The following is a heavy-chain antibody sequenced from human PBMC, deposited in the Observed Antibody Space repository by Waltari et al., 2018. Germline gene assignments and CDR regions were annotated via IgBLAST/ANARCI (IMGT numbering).Heavy chain of an antibody. CDR2: SNHGGST. Sequence: QVQLQQWGAGLLKPSETLSLTCAVYSGSFSGYWWTWIRQPPGKGLEWIGESNHGGSTNFNRSLKGRVALLVDTSKSHLSLGLTSVTAADTAVYYCAIRTFDSGTYSHPYYFDSWGQGTLVTVSS. D-gene: IGHD3-10*01. J-gene: IGHJ4*02. CDR3: AIRTFDSGTYSHPYYFDS. CDR1: SGSFSGYW. V-gene: IGHV4-34*01.